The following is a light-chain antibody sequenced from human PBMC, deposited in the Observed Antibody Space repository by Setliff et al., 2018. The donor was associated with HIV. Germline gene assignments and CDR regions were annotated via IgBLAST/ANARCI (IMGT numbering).Light chain of an antibody. Sequence: ALTQPASVSGSPGQSITISCTGGDDNIANYESVSWYQQHPGEVPKLIIYEVAERPSGISDRFSGSKSGNTASLTISGLQTEDEAHYYCCSYVSGDTWIFGGGTKVTV. J-gene: IGLJ2*01. CDR2: EVA. CDR3: CSYVSGDTWI. CDR1: DDNIANYES. V-gene: IGLV2-23*02.